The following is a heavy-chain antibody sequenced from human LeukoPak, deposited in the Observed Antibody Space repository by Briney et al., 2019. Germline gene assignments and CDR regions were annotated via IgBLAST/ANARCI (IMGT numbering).Heavy chain of an antibody. V-gene: IGHV4-59*01. CDR2: IYYRGST. J-gene: IGHJ6*03. CDR1: NGDINNYY. D-gene: IGHD2-2*01. CDR3: ARSESGVQYFQHYFYIDA. Sequence: SETLSLTCTVSNGDINNYYWSWVREPPGKGLEWIGYIYYRGSTKYNPPLKSRVTISIDTSNDQVSLRLNSLTAADTAVYYCARSESGVQYFQHYFYIDAWGKGTTVTVSS.